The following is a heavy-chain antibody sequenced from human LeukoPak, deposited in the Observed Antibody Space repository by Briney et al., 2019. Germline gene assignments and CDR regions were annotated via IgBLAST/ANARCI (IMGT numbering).Heavy chain of an antibody. J-gene: IGHJ5*02. Sequence: PSETLSLTCTVSGGSISSYYWSWLRQPPGKGLEWIGYIYYSGSTNYNPSLKSRVTISVDTSKNQFSLKLSSVTAADTAVYYCARCIAAAGSNWFDPWGQGTLVTVSS. D-gene: IGHD6-13*01. CDR3: ARCIAAAGSNWFDP. CDR1: GGSISSYY. V-gene: IGHV4-59*01. CDR2: IYYSGST.